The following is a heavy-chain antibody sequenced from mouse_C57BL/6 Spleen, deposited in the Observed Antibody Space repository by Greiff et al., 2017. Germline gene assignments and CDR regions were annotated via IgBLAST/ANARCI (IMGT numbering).Heavy chain of an antibody. CDR1: GYTFTDYY. D-gene: IGHD2-4*01. CDR3: ARRRGLRRENYFDY. J-gene: IGHJ2*01. CDR2: INPNNGGT. Sequence: VQLQQSGPELVKPGASVKISCKASGYTFTDYYMNWVKQSHGESLEWIGDINPNNGGTSYNQKFKGKATLTVDKSSSTAYMELRSLTSEDSAVYYCARRRGLRRENYFDYWGQGTTLTVSS. V-gene: IGHV1-26*01.